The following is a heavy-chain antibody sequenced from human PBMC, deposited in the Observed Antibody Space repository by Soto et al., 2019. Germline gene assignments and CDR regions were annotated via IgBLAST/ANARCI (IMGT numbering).Heavy chain of an antibody. J-gene: IGHJ6*02. Sequence: QVQLVQSGAEVKKPGSSVKVSCKASGGTFSSYTISWVRQAPGQGLEWMGRIIPILGIANYAQKFQGRVTITADKSTSPTYMELSSLRSEDTSVYYCARDCSSTSCYAGIGYYYGMDVWGQGTTVTVSS. V-gene: IGHV1-69*08. CDR2: IIPILGIA. CDR3: ARDCSSTSCYAGIGYYYGMDV. D-gene: IGHD2-2*01. CDR1: GGTFSSYT.